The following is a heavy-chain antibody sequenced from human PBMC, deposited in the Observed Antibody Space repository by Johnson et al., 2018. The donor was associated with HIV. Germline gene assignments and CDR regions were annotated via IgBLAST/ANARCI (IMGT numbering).Heavy chain of an antibody. CDR2: ISGSGGST. CDR1: GFTFSSYW. V-gene: IGHV3-23*04. J-gene: IGHJ3*02. Sequence: EVQLVESGGGLVQPGGSLRLSCAASGFTFSSYWMSWVRQAPGKGLEWVSAISGSGGSTYYTDAVKGRFTISRDNSDNTLFLQMNSLRADDTAMYYCALSTSWSIAFDIWGQGTMVTVS. D-gene: IGHD6-13*01. CDR3: ALSTSWSIAFDI.